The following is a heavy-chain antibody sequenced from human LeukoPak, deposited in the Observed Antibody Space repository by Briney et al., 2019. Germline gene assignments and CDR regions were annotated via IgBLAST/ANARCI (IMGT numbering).Heavy chain of an antibody. CDR2: IYPGDSDT. CDR1: GYSFTSYW. CDR3: ARGFDYYDSSGYYYWSYYFDY. J-gene: IGHJ4*02. V-gene: IGHV5-51*01. Sequence: GESLKISCKGSGYSFTSYWIGWVRQMPGKGLEWMGIIYPGDSDTRYSPSFQGQVTISADKSISTAYLQWSSLKASDTAMYYCARGFDYYDSSGYYYWSYYFDYWGRGTLVTVSS. D-gene: IGHD3-22*01.